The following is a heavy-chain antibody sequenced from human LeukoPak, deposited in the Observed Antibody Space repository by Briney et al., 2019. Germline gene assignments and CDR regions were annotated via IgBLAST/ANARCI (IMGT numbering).Heavy chain of an antibody. Sequence: PSETLSLPCAVSGGSLSSHYWSWIRQPPGTGLEWVGYISYSGSTAYNPSLKSRVTISVDMAKNQFSLKLTSVTAADTAVYYCTRDRREGYNYVVLWGQGTLVTVSS. V-gene: IGHV4-59*11. CDR1: GGSLSSHY. J-gene: IGHJ4*02. CDR2: ISYSGST. D-gene: IGHD5-24*01. CDR3: TRDRREGYNYVVL.